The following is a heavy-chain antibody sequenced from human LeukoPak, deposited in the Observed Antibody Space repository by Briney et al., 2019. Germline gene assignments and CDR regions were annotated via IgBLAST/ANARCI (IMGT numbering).Heavy chain of an antibody. CDR3: ARILNWFDP. CDR1: GGSISTFY. CDR2: IYHSGDT. V-gene: IGHV4-59*08. Sequence: SETLSLTCTVSGGSISTFYWNWIRQPPGKGLEWIGYIYHSGDTRYNPSLKSRVTISVDTSKNQFSLKLNSVTAADTAVYYCARILNWFDPWGQGTLVTVSS. J-gene: IGHJ5*02.